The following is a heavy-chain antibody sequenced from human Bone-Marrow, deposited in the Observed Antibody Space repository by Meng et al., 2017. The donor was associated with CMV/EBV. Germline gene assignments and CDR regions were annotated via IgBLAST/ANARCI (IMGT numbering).Heavy chain of an antibody. Sequence: VKVSCKASGGTFSSYAISWVRQAPGQGLEWMGGIIPIFGTANYAQKFQGRVTITTDESTSTAYMELSSLRSEDTAVYYCAREAWYQLLLGRYYYYGMDVWGQGTTVTVSS. CDR1: GGTFSSYA. J-gene: IGHJ6*02. CDR2: IIPIFGTA. CDR3: AREAWYQLLLGRYYYYGMDV. D-gene: IGHD2-2*01. V-gene: IGHV1-69*13.